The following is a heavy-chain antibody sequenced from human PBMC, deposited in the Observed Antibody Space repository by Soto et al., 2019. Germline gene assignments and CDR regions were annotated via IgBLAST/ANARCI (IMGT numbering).Heavy chain of an antibody. CDR2: ISYDGSNK. Sequence: GGALGLTCAESGVTFSSYGMHWVRQAPGKGLEWVAVISYDGSNKYYADSVKGRFTISRDNSKNTLYLQMNSLRAEDTAVYYCAKAPQYSSGWYIDYWGQGTLVPVSS. J-gene: IGHJ4*02. CDR1: GVTFSSYG. V-gene: IGHV3-30*18. D-gene: IGHD6-19*01. CDR3: AKAPQYSSGWYIDY.